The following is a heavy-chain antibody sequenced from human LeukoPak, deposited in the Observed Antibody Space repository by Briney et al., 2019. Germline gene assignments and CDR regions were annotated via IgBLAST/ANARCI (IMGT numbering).Heavy chain of an antibody. D-gene: IGHD2-15*01. CDR3: AKVRPPAGYCSGGSCRYYFDY. J-gene: IGHJ4*02. CDR1: GFTVSSNY. V-gene: IGHV3-23*01. CDR2: ISGSGGST. Sequence: GGSLRLSCAASGFTVSSNYMSWVRQAPGKGLEWVSAISGSGGSTYYADSVKGRFTISRDNSKNTLYLQMNSLRAEDTAVYYCAKVRPPAGYCSGGSCRYYFDYWGQGTLVTVSS.